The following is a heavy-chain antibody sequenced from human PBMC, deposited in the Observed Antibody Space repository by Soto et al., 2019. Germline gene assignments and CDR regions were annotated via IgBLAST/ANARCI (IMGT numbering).Heavy chain of an antibody. J-gene: IGHJ6*02. CDR1: GFTFSGYS. CDR2: ISGPSIYI. D-gene: IGHD2-8*01. Sequence: EVQLVESGGGLVKPGGSLRLSCVASGFTFSGYSINWVRQAPGKGMEWVSYISGPSIYIYYAYSVKGRFTISRDNAKSVVYRQMNNPRAEETAVYYWARGFRNGFNVRGQWTTVSVSS. V-gene: IGHV3-21*04. CDR3: ARGFRNGFNV.